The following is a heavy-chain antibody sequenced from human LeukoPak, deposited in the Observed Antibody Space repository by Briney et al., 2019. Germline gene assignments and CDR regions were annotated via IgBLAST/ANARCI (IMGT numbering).Heavy chain of an antibody. D-gene: IGHD3-22*01. CDR2: FDPEDGET. CDR3: AKSGWYESSGPLYYFDY. CDR1: GYTLTELS. Sequence: ASVKVSCKVSGYTLTELSMHWVRQAPGKGLEWMGGFDPEDGETIYAQKFQGRVTMTEDTSTDTAYMELSSLRSEDTAVYSCAKSGWYESSGPLYYFDYWGQGTLVTVSS. V-gene: IGHV1-24*01. J-gene: IGHJ4*02.